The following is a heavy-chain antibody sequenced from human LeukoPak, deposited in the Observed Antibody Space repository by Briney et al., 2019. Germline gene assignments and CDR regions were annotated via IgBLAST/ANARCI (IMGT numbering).Heavy chain of an antibody. V-gene: IGHV4-59*01. D-gene: IGHD5-12*01. CDR3: ARISDSGYDLYFDY. J-gene: IGHJ4*02. Sequence: SETLSLTCTVSGGSISSYYWSWIRQPPGKGLEWIGYIYYSGSTNYNPSLTSRVTISVDTSKNQFSLKLSSVTAADTAVYYCARISDSGYDLYFDYWGQGTLVTVSS. CDR2: IYYSGST. CDR1: GGSISSYY.